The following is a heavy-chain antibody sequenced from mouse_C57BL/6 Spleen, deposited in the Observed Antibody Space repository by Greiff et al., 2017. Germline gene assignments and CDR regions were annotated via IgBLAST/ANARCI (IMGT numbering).Heavy chain of an antibody. CDR2: ISSGSSTI. CDR3: ARREYDGGNLDY. V-gene: IGHV5-17*01. J-gene: IGHJ2*01. Sequence: EVMLVESGGGLVKPGGSLKLSCAASGFTFSDYGMHWVRQAPEKGLEWVAYISSGSSTIYYADTVKGRFTISRDNAKNTLFLQMTSLRSEDTAMYYCARREYDGGNLDYWGQGTTLTVSS. D-gene: IGHD2-14*01. CDR1: GFTFSDYG.